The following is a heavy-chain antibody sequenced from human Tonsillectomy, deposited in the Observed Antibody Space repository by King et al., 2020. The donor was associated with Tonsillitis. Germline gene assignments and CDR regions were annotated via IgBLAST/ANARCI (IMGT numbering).Heavy chain of an antibody. V-gene: IGHV3-33*05. CDR1: GFRFSSYG. CDR2: ISDDGSNK. Sequence: VQLVESGGGVVQPGRSLRLSCEASGFRFSSYGMHWVRQAPGKGLEWLAVISDDGSNKHQSDSVRGRLTISRDNSKNTLYLQMNSLRAEDTAVYYCARERLYNIGWGIDHWGQGTLVTVSS. J-gene: IGHJ4*02. D-gene: IGHD6-13*01. CDR3: ARERLYNIGWGIDH.